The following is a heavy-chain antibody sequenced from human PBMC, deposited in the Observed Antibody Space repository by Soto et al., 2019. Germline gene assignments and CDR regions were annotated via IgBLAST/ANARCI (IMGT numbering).Heavy chain of an antibody. CDR2: IYHSGST. Sequence: PSETLSLTCAVSGGSISSSNWWSWVRQPPGKGLEWIGEIYHSGSTNYNPSLKSRVTISVDKSKNQFSLKLSSVTAADTAVYYCARLKVLIAAAARGWFDPWGQGTLVTVSS. V-gene: IGHV4-4*02. J-gene: IGHJ5*02. CDR1: GGSISSSNW. D-gene: IGHD6-13*01. CDR3: ARLKVLIAAAARGWFDP.